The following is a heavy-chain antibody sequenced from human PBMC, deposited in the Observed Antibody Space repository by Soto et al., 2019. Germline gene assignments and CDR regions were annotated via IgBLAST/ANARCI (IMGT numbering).Heavy chain of an antibody. Sequence: ASVKVSCKASGGTFSSYAISWVRQAPGQGLEWMGWINPNIGTTNYAQKFQGRVTITRDTSTSTAYMELSRLRSDDTAVYYCARAAVSTDYYYYYGIHVWGQGTTVTVP. CDR1: GGTFSSYA. V-gene: IGHV1-2*02. CDR3: ARAAVSTDYYYYYGIHV. CDR2: INPNIGTT. J-gene: IGHJ6*02.